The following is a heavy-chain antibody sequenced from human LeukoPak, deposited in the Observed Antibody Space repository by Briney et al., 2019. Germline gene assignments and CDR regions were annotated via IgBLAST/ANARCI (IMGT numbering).Heavy chain of an antibody. V-gene: IGHV4-39*01. D-gene: IGHD3-3*01. CDR1: GGSISSSSYY. CDR3: ARVRRSLNWLDS. Sequence: SETLSLTCTVSGGSISSSSYYWGWIRQAPGKALEWIGNIHYSGGAYYRPSLKSRVTISVDTSKNQFSLKLSSVTDADTAVYYCARVRRSLNWLDSWGQGTLVTVSS. CDR2: IHYSGGA. J-gene: IGHJ5*01.